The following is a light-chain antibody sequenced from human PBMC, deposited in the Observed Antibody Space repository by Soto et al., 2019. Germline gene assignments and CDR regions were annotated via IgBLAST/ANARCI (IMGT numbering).Light chain of an antibody. CDR2: EVS. Sequence: QSVLTQPASVSGSPGQSITISCTGTSSDVGCYNYVSWYQQHPGKAPKLIIYEVSNRPSGVSNRFAGSKSDNTASLTISGLQAEDDADYYCSSYTSSSTVVFGGGTKLTVL. CDR3: SSYTSSSTVV. J-gene: IGLJ2*01. CDR1: SSDVGCYNY. V-gene: IGLV2-14*01.